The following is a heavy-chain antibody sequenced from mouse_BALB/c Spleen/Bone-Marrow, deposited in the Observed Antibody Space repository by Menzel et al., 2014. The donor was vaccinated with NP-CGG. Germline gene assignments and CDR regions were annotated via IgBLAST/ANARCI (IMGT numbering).Heavy chain of an antibody. CDR1: GFTFNTYA. V-gene: IGHV10-1*02. D-gene: IGHD1-1*01. CDR3: VRQRYYYGSSDWYFDV. J-gene: IGHJ1*01. Sequence: DVQLVESGGGLVQPKGSLKLSCAASGFTFNTYAMNWVRQAPGKGLEWVARIRSKSNNYATYYADSVKDRFTISRDDSQSMLYLQMNNLKTEDTAMYYCVRQRYYYGSSDWYFDVWGAGTTVTVSS. CDR2: IRSKSNNYAT.